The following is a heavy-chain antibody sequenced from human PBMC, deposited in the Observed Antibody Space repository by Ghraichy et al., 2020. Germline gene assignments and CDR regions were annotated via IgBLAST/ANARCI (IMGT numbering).Heavy chain of an antibody. J-gene: IGHJ4*02. D-gene: IGHD5-24*01. V-gene: IGHV4-34*01. CDR1: GGSFSGYY. Sequence: GSLRLSCAVYGGSFSGYYWSWIRQPPGKGLEWIGEINHSGSTNYNLSLKSRVTISVDTSKNQFSLKLSSVTAADTAVYYCARVWGGMAFDYWGQGTLVTVSS. CDR2: INHSGST. CDR3: ARVWGGMAFDY.